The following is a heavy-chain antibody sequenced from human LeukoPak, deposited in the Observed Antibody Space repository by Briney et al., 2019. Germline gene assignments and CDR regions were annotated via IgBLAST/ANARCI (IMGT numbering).Heavy chain of an antibody. Sequence: GGSLRLSCAASGFTFSSYDMHWVRQATGKGLEWVSAIGTAGDTYYPGSVKGRFTISRENAKNSLYLQMNSLRAEDTAVYYCARDPRGYSADQGDYWGQGTLVTVSS. CDR3: ARDPRGYSADQGDY. V-gene: IGHV3-13*01. J-gene: IGHJ4*02. D-gene: IGHD5-12*01. CDR2: IGTAGDT. CDR1: GFTFSSYD.